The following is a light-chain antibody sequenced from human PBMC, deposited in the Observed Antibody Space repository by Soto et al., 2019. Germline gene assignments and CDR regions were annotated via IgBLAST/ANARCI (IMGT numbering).Light chain of an antibody. V-gene: IGLV2-14*01. CDR2: DVS. J-gene: IGLJ1*01. Sequence: QSALTQPASVSGSPGQSIAISCTGTSSDIGGYNYVSWYQQHPDKAPKLMIYDVSNRPSGVSDRFSGSKSDNTASLTISGLQAEDEADYYCCSYTSSSTYVFGTGTKLTVL. CDR1: SSDIGGYNY. CDR3: CSYTSSSTYV.